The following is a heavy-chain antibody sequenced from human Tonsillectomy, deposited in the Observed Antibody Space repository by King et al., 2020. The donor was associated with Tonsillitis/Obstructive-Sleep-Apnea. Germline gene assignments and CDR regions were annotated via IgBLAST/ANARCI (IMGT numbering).Heavy chain of an antibody. D-gene: IGHD3-16*02. Sequence: QLQESGPGLVKPSGTLSLTCAVSGGSISSSNWWSWVRQPPGKGLEWIGEIYHSGSTNYNPSLKSRATISVDKSKNQFSLKLSSVTAADTAVYYCARNGYLSGSYRSYFDYWGQGTLVTVSS. CDR3: ARNGYLSGSYRSYFDY. J-gene: IGHJ4*02. V-gene: IGHV4-4*02. CDR2: IYHSGST. CDR1: GGSISSSNW.